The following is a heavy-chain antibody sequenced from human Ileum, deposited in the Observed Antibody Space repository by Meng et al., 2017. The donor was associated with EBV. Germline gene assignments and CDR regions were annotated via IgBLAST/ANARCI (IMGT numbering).Heavy chain of an antibody. CDR2: IYYSGTT. V-gene: IGHV4-39*07. CDR1: GGSFSSRKYY. J-gene: IGHJ4*02. CDR3: ASRELAPFDY. D-gene: IGHD1-26*01. Sequence: QLMLQEAGPGLVKPSETLSLTCSSSGGSFSSRKYYWGWIRQPPGKALEWIASIYYSGTTYYNPSLQSRVSISVDKSKNQVSLNMTSMTAADTAVYYCASRELAPFDYWGQGTLVTVSS.